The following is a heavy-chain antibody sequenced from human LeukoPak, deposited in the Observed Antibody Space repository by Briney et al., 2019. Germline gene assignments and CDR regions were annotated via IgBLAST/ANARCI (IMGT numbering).Heavy chain of an antibody. V-gene: IGHV1-2*02. J-gene: IGHJ4*02. CDR2: INPNSGDT. D-gene: IGHD2-2*01. CDR1: GYTFTDYY. CDR3: VRANFLYCSSTTCLFDY. Sequence: GASVKVSCKASGYTFTDYYMHWVRQAPGQGFEWMGWINPNSGDTNYAQKFQGRVTMTRDTSISTAHMELSRLRSDDTAVYYRVRANFLYCSSTTCLFDYWGQGTLVIVSS.